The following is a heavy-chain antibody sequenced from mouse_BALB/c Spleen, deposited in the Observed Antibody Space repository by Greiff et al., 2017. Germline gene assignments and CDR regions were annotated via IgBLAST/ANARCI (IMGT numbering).Heavy chain of an antibody. CDR3: ARGDNGFAY. Sequence: EVMLVESGGGLVKPGGSLKLSCAASGFTFSSYAMSWVRQSPEKRLEWVAEISSGGSYTYYPDTVTGRFTISRDNAKNTLYLEMSSLRSEDTAMYYCARGDNGFAYWGQGTLVTVSA. J-gene: IGHJ3*01. D-gene: IGHD3-3*01. V-gene: IGHV5-9-4*01. CDR2: ISSGGSYT. CDR1: GFTFSSYA.